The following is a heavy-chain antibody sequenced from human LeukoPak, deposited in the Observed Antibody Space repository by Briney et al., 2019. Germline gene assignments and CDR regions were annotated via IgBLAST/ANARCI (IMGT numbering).Heavy chain of an antibody. CDR2: ISAYNGNT. CDR1: GYTFTSYG. J-gene: IGHJ5*02. V-gene: IGHV1-18*01. D-gene: IGHD3-22*01. Sequence: GASVKVSCKASGYTFTSYGISWVRQAPGQGLEWMGWISAYNGNTNYAQKLQGRVTMTTDTSTSTAYMELRSLRSDDTAVYYCARPYYYDSSGYYYRRFWFDPWGQGPLVIVSS. CDR3: ARPYYYDSSGYYYRRFWFDP.